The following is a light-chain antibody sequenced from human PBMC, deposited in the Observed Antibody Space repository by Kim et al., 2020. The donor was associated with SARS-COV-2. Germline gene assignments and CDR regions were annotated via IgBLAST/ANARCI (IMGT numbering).Light chain of an antibody. V-gene: IGLV3-9*01. CDR3: QVWDSSTYV. CDR2: RDN. J-gene: IGLJ1*01. Sequence: GARGQTARITGGGNNRGRKNGHWKQKKPGKARVLVIYRDNDRPSGIPERFSGSNSGNTATLTISRAQAGDEADYYCQVWDSSTYVFGTGTKVTVL. CDR1: NRGRKN.